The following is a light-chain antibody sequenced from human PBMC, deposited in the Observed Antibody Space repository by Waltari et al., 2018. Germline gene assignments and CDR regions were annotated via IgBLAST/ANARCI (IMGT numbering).Light chain of an antibody. Sequence: SYELTQPPSVSVSPGQTARITCSGDALAKKYGRWFQQKPGQAPVLVIYKDNERPSGIPERFSGSSSGSTVTLTISGAQVEDEADYYCYSAADNNQWVFGGGTKLTVL. J-gene: IGLJ3*02. CDR1: ALAKKY. V-gene: IGLV3-27*01. CDR3: YSAADNNQWV. CDR2: KDN.